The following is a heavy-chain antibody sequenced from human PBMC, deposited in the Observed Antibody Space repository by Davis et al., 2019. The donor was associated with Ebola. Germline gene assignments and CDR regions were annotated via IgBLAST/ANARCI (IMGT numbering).Heavy chain of an antibody. D-gene: IGHD3-10*01. J-gene: IGHJ4*02. V-gene: IGHV1-8*01. Sequence: ASVKVSCKASGYTFTSYDINWVRQATGQGLEWMGWMNPNSGNTGYAQKFQGRVTMTRNTSISTAYMELSSLRSEDTAVYYCARGGYYGSGSYSHLSYWGQGTLVTVSS. CDR2: MNPNSGNT. CDR3: ARGGYYGSGSYSHLSY. CDR1: GYTFTSYD.